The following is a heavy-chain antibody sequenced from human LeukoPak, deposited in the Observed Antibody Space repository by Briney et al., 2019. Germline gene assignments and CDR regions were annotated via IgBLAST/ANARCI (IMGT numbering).Heavy chain of an antibody. CDR1: GFTFSSYG. D-gene: IGHD6-6*01. CDR2: VSYDGSKK. V-gene: IGHV3-30*18. J-gene: IGHJ4*02. Sequence: PGGSLRLSCAASGFTFSSYGMHWVRQPPGKGLEWVGFVSYDGSKKFYADFVKGRFSISRDNSKNTLYVQMNSLGAEDTALYYCAKLGFDSSSSHSLVDYWGQGTPVTVSS. CDR3: AKLGFDSSSSHSLVDY.